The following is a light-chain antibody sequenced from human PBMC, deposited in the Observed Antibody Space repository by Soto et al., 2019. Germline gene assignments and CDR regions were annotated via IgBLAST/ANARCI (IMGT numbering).Light chain of an antibody. CDR1: QSISSW. J-gene: IGKJ2*01. CDR2: KVS. Sequence: DIPMTQSPSTLSASVGDRVTITCRASQSISSWLAWYQQKPGKAPKILIYKVSNLESGVPSRFSGSGSGTEFTLTISSLQSDDFATYYCQQYNSYPVTFGQGTKLEIK. V-gene: IGKV1-5*03. CDR3: QQYNSYPVT.